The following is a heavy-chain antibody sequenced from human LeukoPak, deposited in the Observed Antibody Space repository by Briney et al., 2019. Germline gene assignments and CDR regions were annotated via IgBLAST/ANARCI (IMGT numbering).Heavy chain of an antibody. D-gene: IGHD3-22*01. J-gene: IGHJ4*02. CDR3: ATTLHSGYYDLY. Sequence: GGSLRLSCAASGLTFSSYAMSWVRQAPGKGLEWVSGIGGSGAGTYYAVSVKGRFTISRDNSKNTLYLQMNSLRAEDTAVYYCATTLHSGYYDLYWGQGTLVTVSS. V-gene: IGHV3-23*01. CDR2: IGGSGAGT. CDR1: GLTFSSYA.